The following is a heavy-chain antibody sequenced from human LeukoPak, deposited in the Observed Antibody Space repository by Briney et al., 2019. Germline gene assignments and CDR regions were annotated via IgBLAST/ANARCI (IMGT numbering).Heavy chain of an antibody. J-gene: IGHJ5*02. D-gene: IGHD6-13*01. Sequence: SETLSLTCTASGGSISSYYRSWIRQPAGKGLEWIGRMYTSGSTNYSPARKSRVTMSVDTSKNQFSLELNSVTAADTAVYYCARVTAAGTSVVFDPWGQGTLVTVSS. CDR1: GGSISSYY. CDR3: ARVTAAGTSVVFDP. CDR2: MYTSGST. V-gene: IGHV4-4*07.